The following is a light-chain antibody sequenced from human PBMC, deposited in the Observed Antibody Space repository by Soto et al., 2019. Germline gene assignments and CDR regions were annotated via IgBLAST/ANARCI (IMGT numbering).Light chain of an antibody. CDR2: WAS. CDR3: QQYYRTPVT. V-gene: IGKV4-1*01. CDR1: QSILFSSNNKNY. J-gene: IGKJ4*01. Sequence: DIVMTQSPDSLAVSLGERATINCKSSQSILFSSNNKNYLTWYQQKPGQPPKPLIYWASTRESGVPDRFSGSGSGTDFTLTISSLQAEDLAVYYCQQYYRTPVTFGGGTKVEIK.